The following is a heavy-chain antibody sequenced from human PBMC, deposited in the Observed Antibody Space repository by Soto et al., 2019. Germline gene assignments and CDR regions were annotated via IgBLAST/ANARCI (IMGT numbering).Heavy chain of an antibody. CDR1: GYTFTSYA. V-gene: IGHV1-3*01. D-gene: IGHD3-22*01. Sequence: QVQLVQSGAEVKKPGASVKVSCKASGYTFTSYAMHWVRQAPGQRLEWMGWINAGNGNTKYSQKFQGRVTITRDTSASTAYMELSSLRSEDRAVYYCARDGIVVVITSDDAFDIWGQGTMVTVSS. J-gene: IGHJ3*02. CDR2: INAGNGNT. CDR3: ARDGIVVVITSDDAFDI.